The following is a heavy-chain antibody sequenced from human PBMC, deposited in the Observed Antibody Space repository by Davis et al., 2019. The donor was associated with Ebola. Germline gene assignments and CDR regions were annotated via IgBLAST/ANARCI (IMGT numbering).Heavy chain of an antibody. CDR1: GGTFSSYA. J-gene: IGHJ4*02. V-gene: IGHV1-69*04. Sequence: SVKVSCKASGGTFSSYAISWVRQAPGQGLEWMGRIIPILGIANYAQKFQGRVTITADKSTSTAYMELSSLRSEDTAVYYCAIEAGTMDTQTLVGGYWGQGTLVTVPS. CDR2: IIPILGIA. D-gene: IGHD5-18*01. CDR3: AIEAGTMDTQTLVGGY.